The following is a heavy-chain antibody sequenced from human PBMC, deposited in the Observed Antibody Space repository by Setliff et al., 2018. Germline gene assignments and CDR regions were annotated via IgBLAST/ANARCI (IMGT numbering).Heavy chain of an antibody. CDR1: GFSFSNYW. J-gene: IGHJ4*02. CDR2: ISSDGSTT. V-gene: IGHV3-74*01. CDR3: ARANYYDSSGYYFDY. D-gene: IGHD3-22*01. Sequence: GSLRLSCAASGFSFSNYWMHWVRQVPGKGLVWVSRISSDGSTTSYADSVKGRFTISRDNAKNTLHLQMNSLRAEDDAVYYCARANYYDSSGYYFDYWGQGTLVTVSS.